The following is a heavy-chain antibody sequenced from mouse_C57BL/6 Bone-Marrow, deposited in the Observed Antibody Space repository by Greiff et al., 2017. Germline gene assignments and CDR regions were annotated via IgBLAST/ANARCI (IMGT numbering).Heavy chain of an antibody. J-gene: IGHJ4*01. Sequence: EVQLQQSGPELVKPGASVKISCKASGYSFTGYYMHWVKQSSEKSLEWIGEINPSTGGTSYNQKFKGKATLTVDKSSSTAYMQLKSLTSEDSAVYYCARVGVPMDYWGQGTSVTVSS. V-gene: IGHV1-43*01. CDR1: GYSFTGYY. CDR2: INPSTGGT. CDR3: ARVGVPMDY. D-gene: IGHD3-3*01.